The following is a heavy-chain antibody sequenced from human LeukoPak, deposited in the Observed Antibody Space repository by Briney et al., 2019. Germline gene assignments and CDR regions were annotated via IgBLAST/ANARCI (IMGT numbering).Heavy chain of an antibody. V-gene: IGHV4-59*01. CDR1: GGSISSYY. J-gene: IGHJ4*02. D-gene: IGHD2-21*02. CDR3: ARDHYHKIHSVMVTAPDY. Sequence: SETLSLTCTVSGGSISSYYWSWIRQPPGKGLEWIGYIYYSGSTNYNPSLKSRVTISVDTSKNQFSLKLSSVTAADTAVYYCARDHYHKIHSVMVTAPDYWGQGTLVTVSS. CDR2: IYYSGST.